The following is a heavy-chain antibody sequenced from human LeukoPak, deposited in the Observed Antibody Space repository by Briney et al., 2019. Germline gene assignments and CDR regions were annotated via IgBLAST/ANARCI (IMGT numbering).Heavy chain of an antibody. CDR1: RFTVSSNY. Sequence: GGSLRLSCAVSRFTVSSNYMSWVRQAPGKGLEWVSVIYSGGSTYYADSVKGGFTISRDNSKNTLYLQMNSLRAEDTAVYYCARGYGDFPFDYWGQGTLVTVSS. CDR3: ARGYGDFPFDY. J-gene: IGHJ4*02. D-gene: IGHD4-17*01. CDR2: IYSGGST. V-gene: IGHV3-53*01.